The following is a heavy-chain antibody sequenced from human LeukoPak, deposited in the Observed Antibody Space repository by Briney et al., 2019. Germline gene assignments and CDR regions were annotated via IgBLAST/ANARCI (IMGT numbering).Heavy chain of an antibody. CDR1: GYTFTGYY. V-gene: IGHV1-2*02. J-gene: IGHJ4*02. Sequence: GASVKVSCKASGYTFTGYYMHWVRQAPGQGLEWMGWINPNSGGTNYAQKFQGRVTMTRDTSISTAYMELSRLRSDDTAVYYCARDPRVLRYFDWLLKPGFDYWGQGTLVTVSS. CDR2: INPNSGGT. D-gene: IGHD3-9*01. CDR3: ARDPRVLRYFDWLLKPGFDY.